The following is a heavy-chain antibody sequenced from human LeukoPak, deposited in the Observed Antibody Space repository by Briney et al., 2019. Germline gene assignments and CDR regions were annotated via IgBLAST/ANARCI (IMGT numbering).Heavy chain of an antibody. V-gene: IGHV1-2*06. Sequence: ASVKVSCKASGYTFTGYYMHWVRQAPGQGLEWMGRINPNSGGTNYAQKFQGRVTMTRDTSISTAYMELSRLRSDDTAVYYCARDRVIVGPSDAFDIWGQGTMVTVSS. CDR2: INPNSGGT. J-gene: IGHJ3*02. CDR1: GYTFTGYY. CDR3: ARDRVIVGPSDAFDI. D-gene: IGHD3-22*01.